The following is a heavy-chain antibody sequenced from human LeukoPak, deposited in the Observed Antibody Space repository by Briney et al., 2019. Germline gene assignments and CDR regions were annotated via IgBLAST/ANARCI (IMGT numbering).Heavy chain of an antibody. CDR2: LSGSGVTT. J-gene: IGHJ4*02. D-gene: IGHD6-13*01. Sequence: GGSLRLSCAASGFTFSDSAMSWVRQAPGKGLEWVSTLSGSGVTTYYADSVKGRFTISRDNPKNTLYLQVNSLRAEDTAVYYCAKGLPFSSSWYFDYWAQGTLVTVSS. CDR1: GFTFSDSA. CDR3: AKGLPFSSSWYFDY. V-gene: IGHV3-23*01.